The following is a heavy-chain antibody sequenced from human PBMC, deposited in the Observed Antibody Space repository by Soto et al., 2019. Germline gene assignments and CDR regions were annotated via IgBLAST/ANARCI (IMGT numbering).Heavy chain of an antibody. CDR2: IYYSGST. J-gene: IGHJ3*02. CDR3: ARRYGSCFDI. Sequence: QVQLQESGPGLVKPSETLSLTCTVSGGSISSYYWSWIRQPPGKGLEWIGYIYYSGSTNYNPSLTSGVPIHVETSKNPFPLQLSSVTAADTAVYYCARRYGSCFDIWGQGTMVTVSS. CDR1: GGSISSYY. V-gene: IGHV4-59*08. D-gene: IGHD3-10*01.